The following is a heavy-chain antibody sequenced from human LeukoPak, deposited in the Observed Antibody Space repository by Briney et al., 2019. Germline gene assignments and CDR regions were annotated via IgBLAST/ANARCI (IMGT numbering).Heavy chain of an antibody. CDR1: GLTFSSHW. V-gene: IGHV3-74*01. D-gene: IGHD2/OR15-2a*01. CDR3: ARDLSGSDDY. Sequence: GGSLRLSCAASGLTFSSHWMHWVRQAPGKGLVWVSRITNDGSSTTYADSVKGRFTISRDNAKNMLYLQVNSLRAEDTAVYYCARDLSGSDDYWGQGTLVTVSS. CDR2: ITNDGSST. J-gene: IGHJ4*02.